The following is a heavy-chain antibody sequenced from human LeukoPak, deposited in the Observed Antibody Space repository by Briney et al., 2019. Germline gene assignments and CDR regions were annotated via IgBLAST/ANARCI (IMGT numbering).Heavy chain of an antibody. CDR2: IIPIFGTA. V-gene: IGHV1-69*05. Sequence: ASVKVSCKASGGTFSSYAISWVRQAPGQGLEWMGGIIPIFGTANYAQKFQGRVTITTDESTSTAYMELSSLRSEDTAVYYCAASYYDILTGYPDAFDIWGQGTMVTVSS. D-gene: IGHD3-9*01. J-gene: IGHJ3*02. CDR3: AASYYDILTGYPDAFDI. CDR1: GGTFSSYA.